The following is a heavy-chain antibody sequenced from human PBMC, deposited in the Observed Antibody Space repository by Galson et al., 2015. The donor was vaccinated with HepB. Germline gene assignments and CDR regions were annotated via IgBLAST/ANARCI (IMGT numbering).Heavy chain of an antibody. CDR3: AKIGPTYYYDESGFLGGGGFDY. CDR1: GGTFNTFA. J-gene: IGHJ4*02. V-gene: IGHV1-69*10. CDR2: HIPVLGIV. Sequence: SVKVSCKASGGTFNTFAFSWVRQAPGQGLEWMGLHIPVLGIVNHAERFQGRVRMTADKSSTTAYMELSSLKAEDTAVYYCAKIGPTYYYDESGFLGGGGFDYWGQGTLVTVSS. D-gene: IGHD3-22*01.